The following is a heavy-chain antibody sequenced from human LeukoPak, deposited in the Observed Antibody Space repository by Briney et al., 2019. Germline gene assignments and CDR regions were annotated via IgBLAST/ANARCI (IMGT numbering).Heavy chain of an antibody. D-gene: IGHD3-3*01. CDR1: GFTFSKYA. CDR2: IDNDGRDA. Sequence: PGGSLRLSCAASGFTFSKYAMHWVRQSPGKGLVWVSRIDNDGRDARYADSVTGRFTISRDNAKNTLYLQMNSLRAEDTAVYYCARGIFGVVIIRGPYYGMDVWGQGTTVTVSS. J-gene: IGHJ6*02. CDR3: ARGIFGVVIIRGPYYGMDV. V-gene: IGHV3-74*01.